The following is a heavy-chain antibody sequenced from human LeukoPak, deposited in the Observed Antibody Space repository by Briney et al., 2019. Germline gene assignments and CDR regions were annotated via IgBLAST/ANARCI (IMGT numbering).Heavy chain of an antibody. D-gene: IGHD4-23*01. J-gene: IGHJ3*02. CDR2: IKQDGSKK. CDR3: AKDKYGGNSAWAFDI. Sequence: PGGSLRLSCVASGFPFSSYWMTWVRQAPGKGLEWVANIKQDGSKKSYVDSVKGRFTISRDNAKNSLYLQMNSLRAEDTALYYCAKDKYGGNSAWAFDIWGQGTMVTVSS. V-gene: IGHV3-7*03. CDR1: GFPFSSYW.